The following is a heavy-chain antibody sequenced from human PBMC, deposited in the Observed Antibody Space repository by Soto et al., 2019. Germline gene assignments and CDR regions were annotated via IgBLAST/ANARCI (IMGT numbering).Heavy chain of an antibody. CDR2: ISGSGGST. Sequence: GGSLRLSCAASGFTFNNYAMSWVRQGPGKGLEWVSLISGSGGSTYYADSVKGRFTISRDNSKNTLYLQMNSLRAEDTAVYYCAKGTYHSSGYFYYFDFWGQGTLVTVSS. J-gene: IGHJ4*02. V-gene: IGHV3-23*01. D-gene: IGHD3-22*01. CDR3: AKGTYHSSGYFYYFDF. CDR1: GFTFNNYA.